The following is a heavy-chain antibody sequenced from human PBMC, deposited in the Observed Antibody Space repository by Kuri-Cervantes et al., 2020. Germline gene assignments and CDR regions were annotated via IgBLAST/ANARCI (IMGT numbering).Heavy chain of an antibody. J-gene: IGHJ6*03. CDR1: GYTFTGYY. D-gene: IGHD5-12*01. Sequence: ASVKVSCKASGYTFTGYYMHWVRQAPGQGLEWMGWINPNSGGTNYAQKFQGWVTMTRDTSISTAYMELSRLRSEDTAVYYCANSGYDFNYYYMDVWGKGTTVTVSS. V-gene: IGHV1-2*04. CDR3: ANSGYDFNYYYMDV. CDR2: INPNSGGT.